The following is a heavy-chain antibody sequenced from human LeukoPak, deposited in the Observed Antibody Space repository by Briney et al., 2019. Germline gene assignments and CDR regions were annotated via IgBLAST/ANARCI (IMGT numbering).Heavy chain of an antibody. CDR1: GYIFTSYW. D-gene: IGHD2-2*01. Sequence: GESLKISCQGSGYIFTSYWIGWVRQMPGKGLEWMGIIYPDESDTRYSPSFQGQVTISVDKSISTAYLQWSSLKASDTAMYYCARLLGYCSTTTCYGRFDPWGQGTLVTVPS. J-gene: IGHJ5*02. CDR2: IYPDESDT. V-gene: IGHV5-51*01. CDR3: ARLLGYCSTTTCYGRFDP.